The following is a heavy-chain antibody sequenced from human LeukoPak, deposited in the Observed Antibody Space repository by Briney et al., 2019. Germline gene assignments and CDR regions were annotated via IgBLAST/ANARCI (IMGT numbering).Heavy chain of an antibody. V-gene: IGHV3-23*01. CDR3: AKDGVVDYYYYYMDV. D-gene: IGHD2-21*01. J-gene: IGHJ6*03. Sequence: PGGSLRLSCAASGFTFSSYAMSWVRQAPGKGLEWVSAISGSGGSTYYADSVKGGFTISRDNSKNTLYLQMNSLRAEDTAVYYGAKDGVVDYYYYYMDVWGKGTTVTVSS. CDR1: GFTFSSYA. CDR2: ISGSGGST.